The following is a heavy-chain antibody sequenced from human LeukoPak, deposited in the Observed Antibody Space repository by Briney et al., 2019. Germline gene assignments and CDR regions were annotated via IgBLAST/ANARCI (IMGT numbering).Heavy chain of an antibody. Sequence: LSGGSLRLSCVASGFTFSTYTMSWVRQAPGKGLEWVSAISGSGGSTYYADSVKGRFTISRDNSKNTLYLQMNSLRAEDTAVYYCAKDELERPRAFDIWGQGTMVTVSS. CDR2: ISGSGGST. V-gene: IGHV3-23*01. J-gene: IGHJ3*02. CDR1: GFTFSTYT. CDR3: AKDELERPRAFDI. D-gene: IGHD1-1*01.